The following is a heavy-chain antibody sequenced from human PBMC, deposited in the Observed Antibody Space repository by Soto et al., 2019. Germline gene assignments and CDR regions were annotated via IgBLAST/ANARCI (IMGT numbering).Heavy chain of an antibody. J-gene: IGHJ4*02. CDR3: ARHFPSGTYPLDY. D-gene: IGHD3-10*01. Sequence: SETLSLTCTVSGGSIRNYYWSWFRQSPGKGLEWIAYIHSSGTSGTTNYNPSLRTRVTISVDTSKNQVYLKVTSVTAADTALYYCARHFPSGTYPLDYWGQGAQVTVSS. CDR1: GGSIRNYY. CDR2: IHSSGTSGTT. V-gene: IGHV4-59*08.